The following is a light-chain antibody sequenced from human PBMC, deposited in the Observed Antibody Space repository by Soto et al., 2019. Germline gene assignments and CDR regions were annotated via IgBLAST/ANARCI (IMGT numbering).Light chain of an antibody. J-gene: IGKJ5*01. CDR1: QDIAGY. V-gene: IGKV1-12*01. CDR2: GAS. CDR3: QQAYSFPIT. Sequence: DIQVTHSPSSLSASGLYRATITCRASQDIAGYLAWYQHKPGRTPELLIHGASRLQSGVPARFSGSGSGTDFTLSINSLQPEDFATYYCQQAYSFPITFGQGTRLEIK.